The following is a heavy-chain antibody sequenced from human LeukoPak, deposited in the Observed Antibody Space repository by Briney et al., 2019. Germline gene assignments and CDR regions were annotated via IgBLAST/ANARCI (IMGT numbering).Heavy chain of an antibody. CDR3: APVGARYYFDY. J-gene: IGHJ4*02. D-gene: IGHD1-26*01. V-gene: IGHV3-21*01. CDR1: GFTFSSYS. Sequence: GGSLRLSCAASGFTFSSYSMNWVRQAPGEGLEWVSSISSSSSYIYYADSVKGRFTISRDNAKNSLYLQMNSLGAEDTAVYYCAPVGARYYFDYWGQGTLVTVSS. CDR2: ISSSSSYI.